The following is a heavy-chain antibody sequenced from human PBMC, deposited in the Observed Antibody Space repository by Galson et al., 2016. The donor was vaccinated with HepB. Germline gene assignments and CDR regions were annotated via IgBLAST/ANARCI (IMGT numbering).Heavy chain of an antibody. CDR3: AAISPRKPVNY. CDR2: IYPGDSDT. CDR1: GYNFITYW. D-gene: IGHD3-16*02. V-gene: IGHV5-51*01. J-gene: IGHJ4*02. Sequence: QSGAEVKKPGESLKISCKGSGYNFITYWIGWVRQMPGKGLEWMGIIYPGDSDTTYSPSFQGQVTISVDKSISTAYLQWSSLKASDTAMYHSAAISPRKPVNYWGQGTLVTVSS.